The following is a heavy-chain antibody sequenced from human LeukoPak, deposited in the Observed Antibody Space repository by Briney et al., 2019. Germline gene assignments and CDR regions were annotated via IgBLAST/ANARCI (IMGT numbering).Heavy chain of an antibody. CDR2: IYYSGST. D-gene: IGHD6-25*01. Sequence: SQTLSLTCTVSGGSISSGDYYWSWIRQPPGKGLEWIGYIYYSGSTYYNPSLKSRVTISVDTSKNQFSLKLSSVTAADTAVYYCARFTRAAYYYYGMDVWGQGTTVTVSS. J-gene: IGHJ6*02. CDR3: ARFTRAAYYYYGMDV. CDR1: GGSISSGDYY. V-gene: IGHV4-30-4*01.